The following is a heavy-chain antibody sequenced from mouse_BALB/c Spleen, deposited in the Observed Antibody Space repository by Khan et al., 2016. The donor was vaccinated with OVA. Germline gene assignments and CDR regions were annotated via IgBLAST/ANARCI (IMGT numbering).Heavy chain of an antibody. CDR1: GYTFTAYD. J-gene: IGHJ2*01. D-gene: IGHD2-14*01. CDR3: ARNYRYDVYFDS. V-gene: IGHV1S136*01. CDR2: IYPFNDDT. Sequence: VQLQQSGPELVKPGASVKMSCTASGYTFTAYDIHWVKQKPGQGLDWIGYIYPFNDDTKYNEKFKGKATMTSDKSSSTAYMELSSLTSEDSAAYYCARNYRYDVYFDSWGQGTTLTVSS.